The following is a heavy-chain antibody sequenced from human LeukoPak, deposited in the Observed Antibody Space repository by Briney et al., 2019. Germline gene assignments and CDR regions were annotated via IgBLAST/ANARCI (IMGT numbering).Heavy chain of an antibody. CDR2: IYTSGST. D-gene: IGHD4-17*01. Sequence: SETLSLTCAVYGGSFSGYYWSWIRQPAGKGLEWIGRIYTSGSTNYNPSLKSRVTMSVDTSKNQFSLKLSSVTAADTAVYYCARPSYGDYVGYFDYWGQGTLVTVSS. V-gene: IGHV4-59*10. CDR3: ARPSYGDYVGYFDY. CDR1: GGSFSGYY. J-gene: IGHJ4*02.